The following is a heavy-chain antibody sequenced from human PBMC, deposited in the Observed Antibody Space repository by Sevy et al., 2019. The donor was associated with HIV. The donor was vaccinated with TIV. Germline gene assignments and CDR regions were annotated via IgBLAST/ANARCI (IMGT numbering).Heavy chain of an antibody. CDR1: GFTFNKFA. CDR2: ISRKSLGT. D-gene: IGHD1-1*01. J-gene: IGHJ4*02. Sequence: GGSLRLSCAASGFTFNKFAMSWVRQAPGKGLEWVSAISRKSLGTYYADPVKGRFSISRDDSKNMLYLKMSSLRGDDTAVYYCAKEGNNSPDKFDSWGQGTLVTVSS. CDR3: AKEGNNSPDKFDS. V-gene: IGHV3-23*01.